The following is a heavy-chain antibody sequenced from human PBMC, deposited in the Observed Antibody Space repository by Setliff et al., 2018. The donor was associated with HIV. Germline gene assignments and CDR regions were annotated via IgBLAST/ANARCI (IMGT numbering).Heavy chain of an antibody. CDR1: GYTFTGYY. CDR3: ARGSFGGSYSSF. CDR2: INPNSGGT. V-gene: IGHV1-2*02. J-gene: IGHJ4*02. Sequence: ASVKVSCKASGYTFTGYYMHWVRQAPGQGLEWMGWINPNSGGTNYAQKFQGRVIMTRNTSITTAYMQVTRLRSDDTAVYYCARGSFGGSYSSFWGQGTLVTVS. D-gene: IGHD1-26*01.